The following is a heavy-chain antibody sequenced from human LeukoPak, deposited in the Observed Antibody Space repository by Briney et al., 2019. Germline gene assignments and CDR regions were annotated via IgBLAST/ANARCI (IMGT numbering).Heavy chain of an antibody. D-gene: IGHD2-2*01. V-gene: IGHV4-34*01. CDR1: GGSFSGYY. Sequence: SETLSLTCAVCGGSFSGYYWSWIRQPPGEGLEWIGEINHSGSTNYNPSLKSRVTISVDTSKNQFSLKLSSVTAADTAVYYCAQDCSSTSCYLDYWGQGTLVTVSS. CDR2: INHSGST. CDR3: AQDCSSTSCYLDY. J-gene: IGHJ4*02.